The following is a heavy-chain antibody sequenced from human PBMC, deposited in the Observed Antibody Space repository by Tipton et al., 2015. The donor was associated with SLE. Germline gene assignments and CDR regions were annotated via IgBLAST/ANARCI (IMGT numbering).Heavy chain of an antibody. CDR2: INPSGGST. D-gene: IGHD2-2*01. Sequence: QSGAEVKKPGASVKVSCKASGYTFTSYGITWVRQAPGQGLEWMGIINPSGGSTSYAQKFQGRVTMTRDTSTSTVYMELSSLRAEDTAVYHCAKATIPAHYYYGMDVWGQGTTVTVSS. CDR1: GYTFTSYG. J-gene: IGHJ6*02. CDR3: AKATIPAHYYYGMDV. V-gene: IGHV1-46*01.